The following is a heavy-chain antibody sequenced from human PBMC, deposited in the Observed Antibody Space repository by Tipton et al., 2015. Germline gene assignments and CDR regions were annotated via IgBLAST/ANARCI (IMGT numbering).Heavy chain of an antibody. CDR3: ARARGRHGGLFDS. CDR1: GGSITSYY. V-gene: IGHV4-59*01. J-gene: IGHJ4*02. D-gene: IGHD4-23*01. Sequence: TLSLTCNVSGGSITSYYWSWIRQPPGKGLEWIGYIYYSGSTKYSPSLKSRVTISVDTSKTQFSLEMSSVTASDTGVYYCARARGRHGGLFDSWGQGTLLTVSS. CDR2: IYYSGST.